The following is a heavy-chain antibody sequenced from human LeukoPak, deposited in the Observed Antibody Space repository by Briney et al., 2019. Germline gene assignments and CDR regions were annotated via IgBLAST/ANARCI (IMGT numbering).Heavy chain of an antibody. Sequence: SETLSLTCTVSGGSISSYYWSWIRQPPGKGLEWIGYIYTSGSTNYNPSLKSRVTISVDTSKNQFSLKLSSVTAADTAVYYCARRSGSYPSYYFDYWGQGTLVTVSS. CDR3: ARRSGSYPSYYFDY. CDR2: IYTSGST. J-gene: IGHJ4*02. D-gene: IGHD1-26*01. CDR1: GGSISSYY. V-gene: IGHV4-4*09.